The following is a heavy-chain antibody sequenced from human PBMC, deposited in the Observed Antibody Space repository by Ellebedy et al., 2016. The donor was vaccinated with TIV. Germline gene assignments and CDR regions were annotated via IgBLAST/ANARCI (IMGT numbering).Heavy chain of an antibody. CDR3: ARGRIVPAANNWFDP. CDR1: GYSFTSYW. V-gene: IGHV5-51*01. J-gene: IGHJ5*02. D-gene: IGHD2-2*01. CDR2: IYPGDSDT. Sequence: GESLKISCKGSGYSFTSYWIGWVRQMPGKGLEWMGIIYPGDSDTRYSPSFQGQVTISADKSISTAYLQWSSLKASDTAMYYCARGRIVPAANNWFDPWGQGTLVTVSS.